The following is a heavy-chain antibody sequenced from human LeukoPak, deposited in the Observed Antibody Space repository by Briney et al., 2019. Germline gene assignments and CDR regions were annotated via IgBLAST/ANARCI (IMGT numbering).Heavy chain of an antibody. D-gene: IGHD2-21*02. CDR1: GYTFISYF. J-gene: IGHJ4*02. Sequence: ASVKVSCKASGYTFISYFLHWVRQAPGQGLEWMGIINPSGGSTRYAQKFQGRVTMTRDTSTSTVYMELSSLRSEDTAVYYCARSGGDAIGPFDYWGQGTLVTVSS. V-gene: IGHV1-46*01. CDR2: INPSGGST. CDR3: ARSGGDAIGPFDY.